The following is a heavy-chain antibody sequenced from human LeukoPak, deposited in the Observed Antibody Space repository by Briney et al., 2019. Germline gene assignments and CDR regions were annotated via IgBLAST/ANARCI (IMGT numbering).Heavy chain of an antibody. CDR1: GYTFTSYG. J-gene: IGHJ4*02. V-gene: IGHV1-18*01. Sequence: VASVTVSCTASGYTFTSYGISWVRQAPGQGLEWMGWISAYNGNTNYAQKLQGRVTMTTDTSTSTAYMELRSLRSDDTAVYYCARDENYYDSSGYNTGGYWGQGTLVTVSS. CDR2: ISAYNGNT. D-gene: IGHD3-22*01. CDR3: ARDENYYDSSGYNTGGY.